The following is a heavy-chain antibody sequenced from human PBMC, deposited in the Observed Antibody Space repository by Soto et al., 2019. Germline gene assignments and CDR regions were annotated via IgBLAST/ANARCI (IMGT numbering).Heavy chain of an antibody. V-gene: IGHV3-23*01. Sequence: RGSLRLSCAASAFTFSNYAMTWVRQAPGKGLEWVSSFSGSGSITYYAESVKGRFAISRDNSKNTLFLQMNSLRAEDTAIYYCATAEKISAVAGYPENWGLGTEVTVPS. D-gene: IGHD6-19*01. CDR2: FSGSGSIT. CDR1: AFTFSNYA. J-gene: IGHJ4*02. CDR3: ATAEKISAVAGYPEN.